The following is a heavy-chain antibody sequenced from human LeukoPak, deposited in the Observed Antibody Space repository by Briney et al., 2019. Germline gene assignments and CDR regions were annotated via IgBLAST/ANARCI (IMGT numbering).Heavy chain of an antibody. CDR2: ISSSSTYI. CDR1: GLTFSSYS. Sequence: MPGGCLRPSFAPSGLTFSSYSIDSVRQAPGKGLELVSSISSSSTYIYYAESLKGRFTISRDNAKNSLSLQMNSLRAEDTAVYYCARDTHCSSTSCYNAFDIWGQGTMVTVSS. CDR3: ARDTHCSSTSCYNAFDI. V-gene: IGHV3-21*01. J-gene: IGHJ3*02. D-gene: IGHD2-2*02.